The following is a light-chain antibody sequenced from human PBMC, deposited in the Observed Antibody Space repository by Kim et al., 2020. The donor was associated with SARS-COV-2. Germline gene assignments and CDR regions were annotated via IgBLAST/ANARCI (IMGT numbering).Light chain of an antibody. CDR3: KKYNIALGWA. Sequence: DIQMTQSPSSLSASVGDRVTITCRASQDISNYLAWYQQKPGKGPKVLIYSASTLQSGVPSRFSGSGSGTEFTLTISSLQPEDVATYYCKKYNIALGWAFGQGTKVDIK. J-gene: IGKJ1*01. CDR1: QDISNY. V-gene: IGKV1-27*01. CDR2: SAS.